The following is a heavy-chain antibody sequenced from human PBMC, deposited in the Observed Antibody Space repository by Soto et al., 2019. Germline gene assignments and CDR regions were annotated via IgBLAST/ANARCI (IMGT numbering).Heavy chain of an antibody. CDR1: GFTFSSYG. Sequence: GESLKISCAASGFTFSSYGMHWVRQAPGKGLEWVAVIWYDGSNKYYADSVKGRFTISRDNSKNTLYLQMNSLRAEDTAVYYCARASEPNCSGGSCYEEAFDIWGQGTMVTVS. D-gene: IGHD2-15*01. CDR3: ARASEPNCSGGSCYEEAFDI. J-gene: IGHJ3*02. V-gene: IGHV3-33*01. CDR2: IWYDGSNK.